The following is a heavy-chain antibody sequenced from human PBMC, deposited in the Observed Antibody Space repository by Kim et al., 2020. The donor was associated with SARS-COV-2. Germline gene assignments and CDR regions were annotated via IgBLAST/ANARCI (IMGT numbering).Heavy chain of an antibody. Sequence: SETLSLTCTASGCSISSYYWSWIRQPPGKGLEWIGYIYYSGSTKYNPALMSGVTITVDTSKKHSSLKLISRTAADNTAFYCSGLPTARAGYYFEYRVQAT. CDR1: GCSISSYY. J-gene: IGHJ4*02. D-gene: IGHD5-12*01. CDR3: SGLPTARAGYYFEY. V-gene: IGHV4-59*08. CDR2: IYYSGST.